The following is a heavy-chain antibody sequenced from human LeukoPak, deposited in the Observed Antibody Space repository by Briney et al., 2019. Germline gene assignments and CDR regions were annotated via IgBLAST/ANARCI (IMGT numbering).Heavy chain of an antibody. Sequence: GASVKVSCKASGYTFTSYYMHWVRQAPGQGLEWMGIINPSGGSTSYAQKFQGRVTMTRDTSTSTVYMELSSLRSEDTAVYYCAREEYSFNYSYYYGMDVWGQGTTVTVSS. D-gene: IGHD4-11*01. CDR1: GYTFTSYY. CDR2: INPSGGST. V-gene: IGHV1-46*01. CDR3: AREEYSFNYSYYYGMDV. J-gene: IGHJ6*02.